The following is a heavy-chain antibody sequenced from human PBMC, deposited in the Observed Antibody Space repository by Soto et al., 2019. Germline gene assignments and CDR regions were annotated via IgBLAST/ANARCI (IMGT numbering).Heavy chain of an antibody. CDR2: IKQDGSEK. Sequence: EVQLVESGGGLVQPGGSLRLSCAASGFTFSSDWMSWVRQDPGKGLEWVANIKQDGSEKYYVDSVKGRFTISRDNAKNSLYLQMNSLRAEDTAVYYCARVGSSGYYHQDDAFDIWGQGTMVTVSS. J-gene: IGHJ3*02. CDR3: ARVGSSGYYHQDDAFDI. CDR1: GFTFSSDW. V-gene: IGHV3-7*04. D-gene: IGHD3-22*01.